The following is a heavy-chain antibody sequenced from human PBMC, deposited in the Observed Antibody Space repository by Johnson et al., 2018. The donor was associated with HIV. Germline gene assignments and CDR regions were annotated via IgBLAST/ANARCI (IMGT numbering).Heavy chain of an antibody. CDR2: IKQDGSEK. Sequence: VQLVESGGGLVQPGGSLRLSCAASGFTLSTYWMSWVRQAPVQGLEWVANIKQDGSEKYCVDSVKGRFTISRDNAKNSLYLQMNSLRAEDTAVYYCARGGLLWFGHPADWGQGTMVTVSS. CDR3: ARGGLLWFGHPAD. J-gene: IGHJ3*01. V-gene: IGHV3-7*01. CDR1: GFTLSTYW. D-gene: IGHD3-10*01.